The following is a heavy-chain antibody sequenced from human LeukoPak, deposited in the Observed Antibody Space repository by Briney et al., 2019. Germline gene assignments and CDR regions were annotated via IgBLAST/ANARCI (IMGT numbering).Heavy chain of an antibody. D-gene: IGHD6-13*01. CDR3: AKGGSSSWPPHFDY. J-gene: IGHJ4*02. V-gene: IGHV3-30*18. Sequence: GRSLRLSCAASGFTFSSYGMYWVRQAPGKGLEWVAVISYDGSDKYYADSVKGRFTISRDNSKNTLYLQMNSLRAEDTAVYYCAKGGSSSWPPHFDYWGQGTLVTVSS. CDR1: GFTFSSYG. CDR2: ISYDGSDK.